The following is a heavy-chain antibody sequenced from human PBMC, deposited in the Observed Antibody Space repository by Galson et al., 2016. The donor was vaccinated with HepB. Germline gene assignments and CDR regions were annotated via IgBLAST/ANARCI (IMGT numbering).Heavy chain of an antibody. J-gene: IGHJ4*02. CDR2: IYSDGGT. Sequence: SLRLSCAASGLTVSLKSMIWVRQAPGKGLECVSIIYSDGGTSYADSVRGRLTIPRDNSKDTVYLQMNSLMAEDTAAYYCARARYEYSTSWYLDSWGQGTMVTFSS. CDR1: GLTVSLKS. CDR3: ARARYEYSTSWYLDS. D-gene: IGHD5-12*01. V-gene: IGHV3-53*01.